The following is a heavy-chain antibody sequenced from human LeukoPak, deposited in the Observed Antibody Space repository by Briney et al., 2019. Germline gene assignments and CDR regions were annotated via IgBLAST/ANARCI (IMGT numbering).Heavy chain of an antibody. V-gene: IGHV1-2*02. Sequence: ASVKLACKASGYTFTGYYIHWVRQAPGQLEWMGWINPNSGDTNYAQKFKGRVTMTRDTSISTAYMELSRLRSDDTALYYCTRAPSSGPFDYWGQGTRVTVSS. CDR2: INPNSGDT. CDR3: TRAPSSGPFDY. CDR1: GYTFTGYY. J-gene: IGHJ4*02. D-gene: IGHD3-22*01.